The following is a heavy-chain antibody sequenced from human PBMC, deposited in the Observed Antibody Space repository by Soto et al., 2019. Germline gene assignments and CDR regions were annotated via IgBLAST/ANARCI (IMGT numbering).Heavy chain of an antibody. V-gene: IGHV3-33*01. CDR3: AREHYGDYIFDY. Sequence: QVQLVESGGGVVQPGRSLRLSCAASGFTFSSYGMHWVRQAPGKGLEWVAVIWYDGSNKYYADSVKGRFTISRDNSKNSLYLQMNSLRAEDTAVYYCAREHYGDYIFDYWGQGTLVTVSS. CDR1: GFTFSSYG. CDR2: IWYDGSNK. D-gene: IGHD4-17*01. J-gene: IGHJ4*02.